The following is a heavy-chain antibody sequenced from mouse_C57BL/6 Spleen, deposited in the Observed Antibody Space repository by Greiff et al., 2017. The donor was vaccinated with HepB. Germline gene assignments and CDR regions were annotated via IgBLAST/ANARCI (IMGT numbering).Heavy chain of an antibody. V-gene: IGHV14-1*01. Sequence: VQLQQSGAELVRPGASVKLSCTASGFNIKDYYMHWVKQRPEQGLEWLGRIDPEDGDTEYAPKFQGKATMTADTSSNSAYLQLSSLTSEDTAVYYCTSITTVVAPYFDVWGTGTTVTVSS. CDR1: GFNIKDYY. D-gene: IGHD1-1*01. CDR2: IDPEDGDT. J-gene: IGHJ1*03. CDR3: TSITTVVAPYFDV.